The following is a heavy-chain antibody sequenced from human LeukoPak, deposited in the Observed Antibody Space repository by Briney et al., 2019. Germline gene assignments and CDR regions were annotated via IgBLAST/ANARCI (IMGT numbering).Heavy chain of an antibody. CDR3: ARGGIRYFDNALDY. J-gene: IGHJ4*02. D-gene: IGHD3-9*01. CDR1: GGSISSYY. V-gene: IGHV4-59*01. Sequence: SETLSLTCTVSGGSISSYYWSWIRQPPGKGLEWIGYIYYSGSTNYNPSLKSRVTISVDTSKNQFSLKLSSVTAADTAVYYCARGGIRYFDNALDYWGQGTLVTVSS. CDR2: IYYSGST.